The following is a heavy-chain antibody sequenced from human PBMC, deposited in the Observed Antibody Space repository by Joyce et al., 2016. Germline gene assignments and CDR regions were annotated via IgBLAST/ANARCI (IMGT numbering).Heavy chain of an antibody. CDR3: ARDYDILTGGWFGP. D-gene: IGHD3-9*01. CDR1: GGSISSYY. CDR2: IYYNGNT. J-gene: IGHJ5*02. Sequence: QVQLQQSGPGLVKPSETLSLTCTVAGGSISSYYWSWIRQPPGRGLEWIGKIYYNGNTHDNPSLKSRVTISVDTSKNQVSLNLMSVTAADTAVYYCARDYDILTGGWFGPWGQGTLVTVSA. V-gene: IGHV4-59*01.